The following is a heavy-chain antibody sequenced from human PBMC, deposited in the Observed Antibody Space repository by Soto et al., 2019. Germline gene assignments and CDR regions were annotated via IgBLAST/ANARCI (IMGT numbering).Heavy chain of an antibody. CDR1: GFTFSSYA. V-gene: IGHV3-23*01. J-gene: IGHJ4*02. Sequence: GGSLRLSCAASGFTFSSYAMSWVRQAPGKGLEWVSAISGSGGSTYYADSVKGRFTISRDNSKNTLYLQMNSLRAEDTAVYYCAKSYALGYCSSTSCQEAYYFDYWGQGTLVTVSS. CDR2: ISGSGGST. D-gene: IGHD2-2*01. CDR3: AKSYALGYCSSTSCQEAYYFDY.